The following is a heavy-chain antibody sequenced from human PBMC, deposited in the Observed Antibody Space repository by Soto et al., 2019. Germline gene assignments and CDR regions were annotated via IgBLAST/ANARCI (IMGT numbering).Heavy chain of an antibody. Sequence: ASVKVSCKASGYTFTTDGIHWVRQAPGQGLEYMGWISGYNGNTKYPQRFQGRVTMTADTSRSTAYLELRSLRSEDTAVYYCARGAHGSGYAVYWGQGTLVTVSS. D-gene: IGHD3-3*01. CDR1: GYTFTTDG. J-gene: IGHJ4*02. V-gene: IGHV1-18*01. CDR2: ISGYNGNT. CDR3: ARGAHGSGYAVY.